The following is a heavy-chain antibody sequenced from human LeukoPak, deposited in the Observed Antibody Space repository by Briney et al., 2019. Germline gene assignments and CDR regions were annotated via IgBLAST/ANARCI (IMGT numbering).Heavy chain of an antibody. J-gene: IGHJ4*02. V-gene: IGHV3-66*01. CDR2: MYSGGTT. D-gene: IGHD2-2*01. CDR1: GFTVSSSY. Sequence: GGSLRLSCAASGFTVSSSYMSWVRQAPGKGLEWVSVMYSGGTTHYADSVNGRFTISRDNSKNTLYLQMNSLRAEDTAVYYCAKDRGRYCSSTSCGDAYYFDYWGQGTLVTVSS. CDR3: AKDRGRYCSSTSCGDAYYFDY.